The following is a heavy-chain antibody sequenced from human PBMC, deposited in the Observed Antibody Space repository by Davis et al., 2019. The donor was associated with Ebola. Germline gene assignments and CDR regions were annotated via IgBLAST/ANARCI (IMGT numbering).Heavy chain of an antibody. Sequence: ASVKVSCKASGYTFTNYYMHWVRKAPGQGLEWMGWISAYNGDTSQAQKFQGRVTLTTDTSTSTAYMELRSLRSDDSAVYYCARDLVGLVPATSHGYYFGMDVWGQGTRVTVSS. D-gene: IGHD2-2*01. CDR3: ARDLVGLVPATSHGYYFGMDV. CDR1: GYTFTNYY. J-gene: IGHJ6*02. V-gene: IGHV1-18*04. CDR2: ISAYNGDT.